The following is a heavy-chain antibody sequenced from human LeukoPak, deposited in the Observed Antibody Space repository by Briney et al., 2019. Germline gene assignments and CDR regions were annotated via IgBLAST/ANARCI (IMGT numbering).Heavy chain of an antibody. CDR3: ARGWLAGNPYHAFDL. CDR1: GSTFSRYW. CDR2: IKEDGSEK. Sequence: GGSLRLSCAASGSTFSRYWMSWVRQAPGKGLECVANIKEDGSEKYYVDSVKGRFTISRDNAKNSLYLQMNSLRAEDTAVYYCARGWLAGNPYHAFDLWGKGTMVTVSS. J-gene: IGHJ3*01. D-gene: IGHD3-22*01. V-gene: IGHV3-7*01.